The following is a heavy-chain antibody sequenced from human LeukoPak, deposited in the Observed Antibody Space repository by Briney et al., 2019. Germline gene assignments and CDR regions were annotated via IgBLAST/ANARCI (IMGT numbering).Heavy chain of an antibody. CDR2: IYYSGST. D-gene: IGHD5-18*01. CDR1: GGSISSYY. J-gene: IGHJ4*02. Sequence: PSETLSLTCTVSGGSISSYYWSWIRQPPGKGLEWIGYIYYSGSTNYNPSLKSRVTISVDTSKNQFSLKLSSVTAADTAVYYCARVRRGYSYGPKKYYFDYWGQGTLVTVSS. CDR3: ARVRRGYSYGPKKYYFDY. V-gene: IGHV4-59*01.